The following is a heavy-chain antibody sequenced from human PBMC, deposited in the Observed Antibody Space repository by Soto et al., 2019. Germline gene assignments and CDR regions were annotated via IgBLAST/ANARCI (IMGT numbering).Heavy chain of an antibody. CDR1: GGTFSSYT. D-gene: IGHD6-13*01. CDR3: ARGTSAAAGSDY. CDR2: IIPILGIA. V-gene: IGHV1-69*02. Sequence: QVQLVQSGAEVKKPGSSVMVSCKASGGTFSSYTISWVRQAPGQGLEWMGRIIPILGIANYAQKFQGRVTITADKSTSTAYMELSSLRSEDTAVYYCARGTSAAAGSDYWGQGTLVTVSS. J-gene: IGHJ4*02.